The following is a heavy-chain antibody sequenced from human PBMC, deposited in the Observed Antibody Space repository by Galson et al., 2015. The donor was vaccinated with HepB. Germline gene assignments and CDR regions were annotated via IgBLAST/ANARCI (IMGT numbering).Heavy chain of an antibody. Sequence: SLRLSCAASGFTFSSYSMNWVRQAPGKGLEWVSSISSSSSYIYYADSVKGRFTISRDNAKNSLYLQMNSLRAEDTAVYYCASPREPRRRIAPDLDYWGQGTLVTVSS. CDR3: ASPREPRRRIAPDLDY. D-gene: IGHD6-13*01. V-gene: IGHV3-21*01. J-gene: IGHJ4*02. CDR2: ISSSSSYI. CDR1: GFTFSSYS.